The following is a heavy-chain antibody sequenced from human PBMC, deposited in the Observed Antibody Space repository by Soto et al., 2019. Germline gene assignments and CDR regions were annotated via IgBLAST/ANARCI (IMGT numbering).Heavy chain of an antibody. J-gene: IGHJ3*02. Sequence: PGESLKISCKGSGYSFTIYWIGWVRQMPGKGLEWMGIIYPGDSDTRYSPSFQGQVTISADKSISTAYLQWSSLKASDTAMYYCAGASYDILTGYYANAFDIWGQGTMVTVSS. CDR3: AGASYDILTGYYANAFDI. CDR2: IYPGDSDT. CDR1: GYSFTIYW. D-gene: IGHD3-9*01. V-gene: IGHV5-51*01.